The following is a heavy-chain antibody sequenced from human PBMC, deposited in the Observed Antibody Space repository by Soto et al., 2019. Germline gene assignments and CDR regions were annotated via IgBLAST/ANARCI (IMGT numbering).Heavy chain of an antibody. CDR1: GFTFNSFA. CDR2: ISYHGSNK. V-gene: IGHV3-30-3*01. Sequence: QVHLVESGGGVVQPGRSLRLSCAGSGFTFNSFAMHWVRQAPGKGLEWVAVISYHGSNKHYADSVEGRFTISRDNAKNTVYLQMNRLGGEDTGVYYCAREGPGDFWSRFDDWGQGTLVTVPS. CDR3: AREGPGDFWSRFDD. D-gene: IGHD3-3*01. J-gene: IGHJ5*02.